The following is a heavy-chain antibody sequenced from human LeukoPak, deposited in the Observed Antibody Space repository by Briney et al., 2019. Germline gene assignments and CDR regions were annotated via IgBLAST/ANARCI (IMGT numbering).Heavy chain of an antibody. CDR3: AKDGEDVCSSTSCKSRAYYYYYYMDV. Sequence: GGSLRLSCAASGFTFSSYGMHWVRQAPGKGLEWVAVIWYDGSNKYYADSVKGRFTISRDNSKNTLYLQVNSLRAEDTAVYYCAKDGEDVCSSTSCKSRAYYYYYYMDVWGKGTTVTVSS. CDR1: GFTFSSYG. J-gene: IGHJ6*03. V-gene: IGHV3-33*06. D-gene: IGHD2-2*01. CDR2: IWYDGSNK.